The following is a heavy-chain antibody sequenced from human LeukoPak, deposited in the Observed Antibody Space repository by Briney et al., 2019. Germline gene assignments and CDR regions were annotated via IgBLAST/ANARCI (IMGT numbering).Heavy chain of an antibody. Sequence: SETLSLTCAVYGGSFSGYYWSWIRQPPGKGLEWIGEINHSGSTNYNPSLKSRVTISVDTSKNQFSLKLSSVTAADTAVYYCARRLGNRRGFDYWGQGTLVTVSS. J-gene: IGHJ4*02. CDR1: GGSFSGYY. D-gene: IGHD7-27*01. V-gene: IGHV4-34*01. CDR3: ARRLGNRRGFDY. CDR2: INHSGST.